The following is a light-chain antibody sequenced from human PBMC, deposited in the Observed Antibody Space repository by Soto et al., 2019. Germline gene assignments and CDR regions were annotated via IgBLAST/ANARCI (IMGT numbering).Light chain of an antibody. Sequence: QTVVTQSPSASASLGASVTLTCTLTSSHSSYAIAWHQQQPEKGPRYLMKLNSDGSHNKGDGIPDRFSGSSSGAERYLTISSLQSEDEAIYYCQTWDTGTWVFGGGTKLTVL. J-gene: IGLJ3*02. CDR2: LNSDGSH. CDR3: QTWDTGTWV. V-gene: IGLV4-69*01. CDR1: SSHSSYA.